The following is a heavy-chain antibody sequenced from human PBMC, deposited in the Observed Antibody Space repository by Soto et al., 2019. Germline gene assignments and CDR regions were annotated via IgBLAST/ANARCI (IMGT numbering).Heavy chain of an antibody. D-gene: IGHD2-15*01. J-gene: IGHJ5*02. CDR1: GYTFTNYY. Sequence: QVQLVQSGAEVKKPGASVKVSCKASGYTFTNYYMHWVRQAPGQGLEWMGKIDPRGGGTTYAQKFQGRLTVTRDTSTSTVYMELSSLRSEDTAVYYCARDRVDCSGGNCWRSVEDTWGQGTLVTVAS. CDR3: ARDRVDCSGGNCWRSVEDT. CDR2: IDPRGGGT. V-gene: IGHV1-46*01.